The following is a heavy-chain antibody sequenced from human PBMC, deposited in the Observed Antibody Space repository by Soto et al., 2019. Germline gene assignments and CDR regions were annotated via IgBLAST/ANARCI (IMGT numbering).Heavy chain of an antibody. D-gene: IGHD2-8*01. CDR3: ARGPGIVLLVFPTAPCGMHV. V-gene: IGHV4-31*03. CDR2: IYYSGST. J-gene: IGHJ6*02. Sequence: PSVTLSLTCTVSGGSISSGGYYWSWFRQHPGKGLEWIGYIYYSGSTYYNPSLKSRVTISVDTSKNQFSLKLSSVTASDTAVYYCARGPGIVLLVFPTAPCGMHVWGQGTTVTVSS. CDR1: GGSISSGGYY.